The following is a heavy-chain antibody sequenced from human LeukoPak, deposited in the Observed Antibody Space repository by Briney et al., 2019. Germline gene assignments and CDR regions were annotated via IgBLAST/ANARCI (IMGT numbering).Heavy chain of an antibody. CDR1: GYSFTNFW. J-gene: IGHJ4*02. CDR3: ASLYYYGSGSFDY. CDR2: IYPDDSDT. D-gene: IGHD3-10*01. V-gene: IGHV5-51*01. Sequence: KDGESLKISCKGSGYSFTNFWIGWVRQMPGKGLEWMGIIYPDDSDTLYSPSFKGQVTISADKSINTAYLQWSSLKASDTAIYYCASLYYYGSGSFDYWGQGTLVTVSS.